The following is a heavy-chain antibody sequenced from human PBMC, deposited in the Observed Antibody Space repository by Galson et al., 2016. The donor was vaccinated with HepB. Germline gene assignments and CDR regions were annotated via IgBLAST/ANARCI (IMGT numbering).Heavy chain of an antibody. Sequence: PALVKPTQTLTLTCTFSGFSLSTPGVGVGWIRQPLGKALEWLALIYWDDDKRYSSSLKSRLTITKDTSKNQVVLTMTNMDPVDTATYYCALRRTQRHKTAFDFWGRGTLVAVSS. CDR1: GFSLSTPGVG. D-gene: IGHD1-1*01. CDR2: IYWDDDK. J-gene: IGHJ4*02. CDR3: ALRRTQRHKTAFDF. V-gene: IGHV2-5*02.